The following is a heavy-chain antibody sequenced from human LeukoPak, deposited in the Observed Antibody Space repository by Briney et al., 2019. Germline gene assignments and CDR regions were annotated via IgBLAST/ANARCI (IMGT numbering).Heavy chain of an antibody. V-gene: IGHV1-2*02. J-gene: IGHJ3*02. D-gene: IGHD2-15*01. CDR3: ARDIGYCSGGSCSSDAFDI. Sequence: ASVKVSCKASGYTFTGYYMHWVRQAPGQGLEWMGWINPNSGGTNYAQKFQDRVTMTRDTSISTAYMELGRLRSDDTAVYYCARDIGYCSGGSCSSDAFDIWGQGTMVTVSS. CDR1: GYTFTGYY. CDR2: INPNSGGT.